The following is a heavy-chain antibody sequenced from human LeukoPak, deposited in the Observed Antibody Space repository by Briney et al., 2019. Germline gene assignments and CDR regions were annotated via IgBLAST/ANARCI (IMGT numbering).Heavy chain of an antibody. J-gene: IGHJ3*02. D-gene: IGHD2-2*01. V-gene: IGHV4-39*01. CDR2: IYYSGST. Sequence: SEALSLTCTVSGGSISSSSYYGGGLRQPPGKGLEGVGSIYYSGSTYYNPSLKSRVTISVDTSKNQFSLKLSSVTAADTAVYYCARPGGFRRYQLLLPDAFDIWGQGTMVTVSS. CDR3: ARPGGFRRYQLLLPDAFDI. CDR1: GGSISSSSYY.